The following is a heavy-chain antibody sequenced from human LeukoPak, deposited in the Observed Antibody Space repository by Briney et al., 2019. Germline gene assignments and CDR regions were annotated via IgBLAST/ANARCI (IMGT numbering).Heavy chain of an antibody. J-gene: IGHJ4*02. V-gene: IGHV4-30-4*08. D-gene: IGHD3-10*01. Sequence: KPSETLSLTCTVSGGSISSGDYYWSWIRQPPGEGLEWIGYIYYSGSTYYNPSLKSRVTISVDTSKNQFSLKLSSVTAADTAVYYCASAAYYYGSGSYVGGWGQGTLVTVSS. CDR2: IYYSGST. CDR1: GGSISSGDYY. CDR3: ASAAYYYGSGSYVGG.